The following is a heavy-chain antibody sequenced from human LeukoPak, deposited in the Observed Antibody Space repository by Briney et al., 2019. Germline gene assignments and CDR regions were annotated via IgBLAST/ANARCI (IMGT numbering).Heavy chain of an antibody. J-gene: IGHJ4*02. V-gene: IGHV3-48*03. CDR3: AGGPQYGGSFAF. D-gene: IGHD1-26*01. Sequence: GGSLRLSCAASGFTFTSYEMAWVRQAPGMGPDFISYISNSGSPIKYGNAVKGRFTISRDNSKNSVYLQMDSLRAEDTAVYYCAGGPQYGGSFAFWGQGTLVTVSS. CDR1: GFTFTSYE. CDR2: ISNSGSPI.